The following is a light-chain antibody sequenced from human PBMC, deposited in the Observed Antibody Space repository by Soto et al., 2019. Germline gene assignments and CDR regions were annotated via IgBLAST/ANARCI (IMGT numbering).Light chain of an antibody. CDR3: QQSYSSSWT. CDR1: QSISTY. CDR2: ATS. Sequence: EIQMTQSPSSLSASVGDRVTITCRASQSISTYLHWYQQKPGTAPKLLIYATSNLQSGVPSRFSGSGSGTDFTLTISSLQREDFATYFCQQSYSSSWTFGPATKVDIK. V-gene: IGKV1-39*01. J-gene: IGKJ1*01.